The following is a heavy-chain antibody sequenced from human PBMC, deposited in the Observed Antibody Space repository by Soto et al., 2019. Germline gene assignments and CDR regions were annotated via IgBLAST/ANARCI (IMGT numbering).Heavy chain of an antibody. J-gene: IGHJ4*02. Sequence: QVQLVESGGGVVQPGRSLRLSCAASGFTFSSYAMHWVRQAPGKGLEWVAVISYDGSNKYYADSVKGRFTISRDNSKNTMYLQMNRLRAEDTAVYSGARDSVRSGWYVGYFDYWGQGTLVTVSS. CDR1: GFTFSSYA. V-gene: IGHV3-30-3*01. CDR2: ISYDGSNK. CDR3: ARDSVRSGWYVGYFDY. D-gene: IGHD6-19*01.